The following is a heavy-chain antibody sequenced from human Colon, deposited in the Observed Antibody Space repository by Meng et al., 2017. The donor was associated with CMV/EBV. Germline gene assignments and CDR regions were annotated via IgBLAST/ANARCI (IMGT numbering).Heavy chain of an antibody. V-gene: IGHV4-34*01. J-gene: IGHJ4*02. CDR3: VRDLTGEEDY. CDR1: GGSLGRHY. D-gene: IGHD7-27*01. Sequence: LPCAVSGGSLGRHYWSWIRQSPGKGLEWIGDINTSGRPNYTPSLKSRVTISIDTSRNQFSLNLNSVTAADTAVYYCVRDLTGEEDYWGQGNLVTVSS. CDR2: INTSGRP.